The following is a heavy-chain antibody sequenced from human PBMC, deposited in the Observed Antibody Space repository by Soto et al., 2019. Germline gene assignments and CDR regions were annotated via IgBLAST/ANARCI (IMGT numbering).Heavy chain of an antibody. CDR3: ARDKVRGVDHYYYYGMDV. J-gene: IGHJ6*02. V-gene: IGHV4-30-4*01. D-gene: IGHD3-10*01. Sequence: TSETLSLTCTVSGGSISSGDYYWSWIRQPPXKGLEWIGYIYYSGSTYYNPSLKSRVTISVDTSKNQFSLKLSSVTVADTTVYYCARDKVRGVDHYYYYGMDVWGQGTTVTVSS. CDR2: IYYSGST. CDR1: GGSISSGDYY.